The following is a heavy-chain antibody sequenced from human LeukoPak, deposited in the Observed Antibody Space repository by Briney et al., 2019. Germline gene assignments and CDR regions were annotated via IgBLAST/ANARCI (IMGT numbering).Heavy chain of an antibody. D-gene: IGHD3-10*01. Sequence: SETLSLTCAVSGGSISSGGYSWSWIRQPPGKGLEWIGYIYHSGSTYYNPSLKSRVTISVDTSKNQFSLKLSSVTAADTAVYYCARGKGLSGSYYNGNAFDIWGQGTMVTVSS. CDR1: GGSISSGGYS. CDR3: ARGKGLSGSYYNGNAFDI. V-gene: IGHV4-30-2*01. CDR2: IYHSGST. J-gene: IGHJ3*02.